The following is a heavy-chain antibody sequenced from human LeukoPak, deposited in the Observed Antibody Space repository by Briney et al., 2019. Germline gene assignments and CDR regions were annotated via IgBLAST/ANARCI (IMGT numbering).Heavy chain of an antibody. J-gene: IGHJ4*02. CDR2: IYYSGST. CDR1: GGSISSSSYY. V-gene: IGHV4-39*07. Sequence: SETLSLTCTVSGGSISSSSYYWGWIRQPPGKRLEWIGSIYYSGSTYYNPSLKSRVTISVDTSKNQFSLELESVTAADTALYYCARVSGSYYSDYWGRGTLVTVSS. CDR3: ARVSGSYYSDY. D-gene: IGHD1-26*01.